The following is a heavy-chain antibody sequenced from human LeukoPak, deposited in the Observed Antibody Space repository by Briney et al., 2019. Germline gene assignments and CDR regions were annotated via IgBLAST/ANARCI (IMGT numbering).Heavy chain of an antibody. CDR1: GGSFSGYY. J-gene: IGHJ4*02. D-gene: IGHD2-2*01. Sequence: PSETLSLTCAVYGGSFSGYYWSWIRQPPGKGLEWIGEINHSGSTNYNPSLKSRVTISVDTSKNQFSLKLSSVTAADTAVYYCARSSLVVVPAAITAFGSSWSQDGYYFDYWGQGTLVTVSS. CDR2: INHSGST. V-gene: IGHV4-34*01. CDR3: ARSSLVVVPAAITAFGSSWSQDGYYFDY.